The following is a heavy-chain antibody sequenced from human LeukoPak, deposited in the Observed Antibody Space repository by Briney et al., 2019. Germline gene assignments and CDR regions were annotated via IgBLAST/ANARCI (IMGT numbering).Heavy chain of an antibody. J-gene: IGHJ6*02. Sequence: GGSLRLSCAASGFTFSSYEMNWVRQAPGKGLEWVSYISSSGSTIYYADSVKGRFTISRDNAKNSLYLQMNSLRAEHTAVYYCARVGVAGPYYYYGMDVWGQGTTVTVSS. CDR1: GFTFSSYE. V-gene: IGHV3-48*03. D-gene: IGHD6-19*01. CDR3: ARVGVAGPYYYYGMDV. CDR2: ISSSGSTI.